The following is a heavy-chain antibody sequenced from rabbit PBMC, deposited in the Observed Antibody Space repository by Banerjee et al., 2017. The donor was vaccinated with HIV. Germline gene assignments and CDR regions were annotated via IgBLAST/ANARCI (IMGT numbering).Heavy chain of an antibody. J-gene: IGHJ4*01. Sequence: YATWAKGRFTITRSTSLNTVTLQMTSLTDADTATYFCARERDNGDVYFSLWGPGTLVTVS. CDR3: ARERDNGDVYFSL. D-gene: IGHD2-1*01. V-gene: IGHV1S47*01.